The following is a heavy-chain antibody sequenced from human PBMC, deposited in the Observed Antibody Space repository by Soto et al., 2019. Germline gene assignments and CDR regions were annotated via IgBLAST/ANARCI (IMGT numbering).Heavy chain of an antibody. V-gene: IGHV1-69*06. D-gene: IGHD2-2*02. CDR3: ARDRLPEIPTSSSDAFDI. CDR1: GGTFSSYA. CDR2: IIPIFGTA. J-gene: IGHJ3*02. Sequence: SVKVSCKASGGTFSSYAISWVRQAPGQGLEWMGGIIPIFGTANYAQKFQGRVTITADKSTSTAYMELSSLRSEDTAVYYCARDRLPEIPTSSSDAFDIWGQGTMVTVSS.